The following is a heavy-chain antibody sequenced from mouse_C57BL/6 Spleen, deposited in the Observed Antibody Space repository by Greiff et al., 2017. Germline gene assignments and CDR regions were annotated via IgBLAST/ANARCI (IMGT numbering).Heavy chain of an antibody. CDR2: IYPGSGST. CDR3: ARNWDNWYFDV. CDR1: GYTFTSYW. J-gene: IGHJ1*03. D-gene: IGHD4-1*01. Sequence: QVHVKQPGAELVKPGASVKMSCKASGYTFTSYWITWVKQRPGQGLEWIGDIYPGSGSTNYNEKFKSKATLTVDTSSSTAYMQLSSLTSEDSAVYYCARNWDNWYFDVWGTGTTVTVSS. V-gene: IGHV1-55*01.